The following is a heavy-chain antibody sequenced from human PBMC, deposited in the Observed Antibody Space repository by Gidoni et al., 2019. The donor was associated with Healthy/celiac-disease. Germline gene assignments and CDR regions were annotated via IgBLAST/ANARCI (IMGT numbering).Heavy chain of an antibody. CDR2: ISSNGGST. D-gene: IGHD3-3*01. J-gene: IGHJ6*02. Sequence: EVQLVESGGGLVQPGGSLRLSCAASGFTFSSYAMHWVRQAPGKGLEYVSAISSNGGSTYYANSVKGRFTISRDNSKNTLYLQMGSLRAEDMAVYYCARDRGITIFGVALVAGMDVWGQGTTVTVSS. CDR1: GFTFSSYA. V-gene: IGHV3-64*01. CDR3: ARDRGITIFGVALVAGMDV.